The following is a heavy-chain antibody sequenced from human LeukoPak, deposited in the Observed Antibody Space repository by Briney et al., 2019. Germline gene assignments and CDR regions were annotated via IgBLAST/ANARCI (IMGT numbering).Heavy chain of an antibody. CDR2: INPNSGVT. Sequence: ASVKVSCKASGYTFTVYYMHWVRQAPRQGLEWMGWINPNSGVTDYAQNFQGRVTMTRDTSISTAYVELSRLRSDDTAVYYCARGTGEGYTYGRYYFDYWGQGTLVTVSS. CDR1: GYTFTVYY. D-gene: IGHD5-18*01. J-gene: IGHJ4*02. CDR3: ARGTGEGYTYGRYYFDY. V-gene: IGHV1-2*02.